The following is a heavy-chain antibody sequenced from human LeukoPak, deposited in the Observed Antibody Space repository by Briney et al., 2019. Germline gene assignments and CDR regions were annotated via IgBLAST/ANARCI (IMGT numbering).Heavy chain of an antibody. CDR3: ARGSSWLDY. D-gene: IGHD6-13*01. J-gene: IGHJ4*02. V-gene: IGHV3-48*01. CDR1: GFAFNTYS. Sequence: GGSLRLSCAASGFAFNTYSMNWVRQAPGKGLEWVSFISRVISTVYYADSVKGRFTISKDNAKNSMYLQMNSLRVEDTAVYYCARGSSWLDYWGQGILVTVSS. CDR2: ISRVISTV.